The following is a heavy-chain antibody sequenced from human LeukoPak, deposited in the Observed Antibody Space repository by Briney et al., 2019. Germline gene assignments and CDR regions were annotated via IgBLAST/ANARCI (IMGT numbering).Heavy chain of an antibody. CDR3: ARRRRDGYNPFDY. CDR2: SQNSGST. CDR1: GGSLSSAHG. J-gene: IGHJ4*02. V-gene: IGHV4-61*01. D-gene: IGHD5-24*01. Sequence: PSETLCLTCTVSGGSLSSAHGWSWIRQPPGKGLEWIGYSQNSGSTNYNPSLKSRVTISVDTSKNQFSLKLSSVTAADTAVYYCARRRRDGYNPFDYWGQGTLVTVSS.